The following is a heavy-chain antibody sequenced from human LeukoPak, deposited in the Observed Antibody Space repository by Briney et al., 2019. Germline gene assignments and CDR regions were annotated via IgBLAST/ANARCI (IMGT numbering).Heavy chain of an antibody. J-gene: IGHJ6*03. V-gene: IGHV6-1*01. D-gene: IGHD4-11*01. CDR1: GDSVSSNSAA. CDR3: ARELGYSNDSGWNYYYYMDV. CDR2: TYYRSKWYN. Sequence: SQTLSLTCAISGDSVSSNSAAWNWIRQSPSRGLEWLGRTYYRSKWYNDYAVSVKSRITINPDTSKNQFSLQLNSVTPEDTAVYYCARELGYSNDSGWNYYYYMDVWGKGTTVTVSS.